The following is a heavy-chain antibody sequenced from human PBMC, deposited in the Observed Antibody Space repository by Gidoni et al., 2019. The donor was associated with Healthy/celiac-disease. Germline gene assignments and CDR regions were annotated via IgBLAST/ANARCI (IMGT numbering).Heavy chain of an antibody. CDR1: GFTFRVYA. Sequence: EVQLLESGGGLVQPGGSLRLSCAASGFTFRVYAMSWVRQAPGKGLEWVSAISGSGGSTYYADSVKGRFTISRDNSKNTLYLQMNSLRAEDTAVYYCAKKRSYGDDAFDIWGQGTMVTVSS. D-gene: IGHD5-18*01. V-gene: IGHV3-23*01. J-gene: IGHJ3*02. CDR2: ISGSGGST. CDR3: AKKRSYGDDAFDI.